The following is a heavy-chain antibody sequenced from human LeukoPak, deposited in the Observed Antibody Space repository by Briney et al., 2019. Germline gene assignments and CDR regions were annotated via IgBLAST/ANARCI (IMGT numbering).Heavy chain of an antibody. Sequence: GGSLRLSCAASGFTFSSYAMSWVRQAPGKGLEWVSAISGSGGSTYYADSVKGRFTISRDNAKNSLYLQMNSLRAEDTAVYYCARDGGSDAFDIWGQGTMVTVSS. CDR1: GFTFSSYA. CDR2: ISGSGGST. D-gene: IGHD3-16*01. CDR3: ARDGGSDAFDI. J-gene: IGHJ3*02. V-gene: IGHV3-23*01.